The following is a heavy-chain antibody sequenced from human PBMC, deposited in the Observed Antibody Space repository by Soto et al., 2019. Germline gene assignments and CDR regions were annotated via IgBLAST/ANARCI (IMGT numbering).Heavy chain of an antibody. CDR2: IYYGGST. Sequence: SETLSLTCSISGGSFSSYYWNWIRQPPGKGLEWIGYIYYGGSTNYNPSLKSRVSISVERSKNQFSLKLSSVTAADSAVYYCAREGHISGFDYRGKGASVTVSS. J-gene: IGHJ4*02. CDR1: GGSFSSYY. CDR3: AREGHISGFDY. D-gene: IGHD5-12*01. V-gene: IGHV4-59*01.